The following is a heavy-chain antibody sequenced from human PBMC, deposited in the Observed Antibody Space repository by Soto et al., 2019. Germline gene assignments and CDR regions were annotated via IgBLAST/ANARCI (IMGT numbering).Heavy chain of an antibody. V-gene: IGHV4-39*01. CDR1: VGSSTSRDSY. J-gene: IGHJ4*02. Sequence: NPSVTLSLTCPVSVGSSTSRDSYCRWSRHPPRNTQECIGSFHYRGSAYYNPSLKSRVSISVDSSKNQLSLRVTSVTAQDTAVYFCARGFGPSPFDFWGQGTLVTVS. CDR3: ARGFGPSPFDF. D-gene: IGHD3-16*01. CDR2: FHYRGSA.